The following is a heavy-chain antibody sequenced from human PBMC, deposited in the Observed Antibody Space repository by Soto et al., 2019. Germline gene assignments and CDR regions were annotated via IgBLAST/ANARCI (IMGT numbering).Heavy chain of an antibody. D-gene: IGHD1-1*01. J-gene: IGHJ6*02. CDR3: ARDILETYGMDV. CDR2: IIPIFGTA. CDR1: GGTFSSYA. V-gene: IGHV1-69*12. Sequence: QVQLVQSGAEVKKPGSSVKVSCKASGGTFSSYAISWVRQAPGQGLEWMGGIIPIFGTANYAQKFQGRVTIXAXESTSTAYMELSSLRSEDTAVYYCARDILETYGMDVWGQGTTVTVSS.